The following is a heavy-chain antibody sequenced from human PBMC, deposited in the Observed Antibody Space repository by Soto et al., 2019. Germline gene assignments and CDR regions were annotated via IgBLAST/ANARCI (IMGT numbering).Heavy chain of an antibody. D-gene: IGHD3-22*01. CDR3: TTDLVYDSSGYYFGSFGY. CDR2: IKSKTDGGTT. Sequence: GGSLRLSCAASGFTFSNAWMNWVRQAPGKGLEWVGRIKSKTDGGTTDYAAPVKGRFTISRDDSKNTLYLQMNSLKTEDTAVYYCTTDLVYDSSGYYFGSFGYWGQGTLVTVSS. J-gene: IGHJ4*02. CDR1: GFTFSNAW. V-gene: IGHV3-15*07.